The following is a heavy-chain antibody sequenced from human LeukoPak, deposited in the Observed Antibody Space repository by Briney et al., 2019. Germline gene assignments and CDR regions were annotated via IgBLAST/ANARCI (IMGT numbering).Heavy chain of an antibody. CDR3: ARAVTSTEGY. Sequence: GGSLRLSCAASGFVFSSYWMTWVRQAPGKGLEWEASINEGGSRRYYVDSVKGRFTISRDNAQKSLYLEMDSLRADDTAVYYCARAVTSTEGYWGQGTLVTVSS. V-gene: IGHV3-7*03. D-gene: IGHD4-17*01. J-gene: IGHJ4*02. CDR2: INEGGSRR. CDR1: GFVFSSYW.